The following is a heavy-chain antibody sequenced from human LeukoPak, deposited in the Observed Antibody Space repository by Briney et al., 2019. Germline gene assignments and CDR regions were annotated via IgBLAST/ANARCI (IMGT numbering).Heavy chain of an antibody. CDR3: AELGITMIGGV. V-gene: IGHV3-48*03. CDR2: ISSSGSTI. J-gene: IGHJ6*04. D-gene: IGHD3-10*02. Sequence: PGGSLRLSCSASGFTFSSYEMNWVRQAPGKGLEWVSYISSSGSTIYYADSVKGRFTISRDNAKNSLYLQMNSLRAEDTAVYYCAELGITMIGGVWGKGTTVTISS. CDR1: GFTFSSYE.